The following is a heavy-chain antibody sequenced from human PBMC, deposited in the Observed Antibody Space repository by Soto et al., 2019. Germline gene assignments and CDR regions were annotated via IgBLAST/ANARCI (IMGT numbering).Heavy chain of an antibody. Sequence: QITLKESGPTLVKPTQTLTLTCTFSGFSLSTSGVGVGWIRQPPGKALEWLALIYWDDDKRYSSSLNSRLTITKDTSKNKVVLTMTNIDPVDTATYYCAHSRPPRLLDYWGQGTLVTVSS. CDR3: AHSRPPRLLDY. V-gene: IGHV2-5*02. CDR1: GFSLSTSGVG. CDR2: IYWDDDK. J-gene: IGHJ4*02. D-gene: IGHD6-6*01.